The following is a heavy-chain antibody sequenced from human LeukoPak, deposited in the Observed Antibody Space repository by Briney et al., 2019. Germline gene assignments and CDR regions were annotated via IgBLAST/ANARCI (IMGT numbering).Heavy chain of an antibody. Sequence: SETLSLTCTVSGGSISSSGYYWGWIRQPPGKGLEWIGSIYSGGSTYYIPSLKSRPTISVDTSKSQFSLKLNSVTAADTAVYYCARDGGNFDIDYWGQGTLVTVSS. CDR2: IYSGGST. V-gene: IGHV4-39*07. J-gene: IGHJ4*02. D-gene: IGHD4-23*01. CDR1: GGSISSSGYY. CDR3: ARDGGNFDIDY.